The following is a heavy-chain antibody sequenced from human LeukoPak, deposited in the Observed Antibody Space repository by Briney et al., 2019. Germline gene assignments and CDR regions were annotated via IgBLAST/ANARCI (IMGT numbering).Heavy chain of an antibody. CDR1: GYTFTSYG. CDR2: ISAYNGNT. J-gene: IGHJ4*02. Sequence: ASVKVSCKASGYTFTSYGISWVRQAPGQGLEWMGWISAYNGNTNYAQKLQGRVTITADESTSTAYMELSSLRSEDTAVYYYAGQRYDSSGYLPEGYFDYWGQGTLVTVSS. D-gene: IGHD3-22*01. CDR3: AGQRYDSSGYLPEGYFDY. V-gene: IGHV1-18*01.